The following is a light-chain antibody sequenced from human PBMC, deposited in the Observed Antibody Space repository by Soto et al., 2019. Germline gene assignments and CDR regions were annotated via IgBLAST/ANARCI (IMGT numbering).Light chain of an antibody. CDR2: GAS. V-gene: IGKV3-20*01. Sequence: EIDLTQSPGTLSLSPGERATLSCWASQSVASTYLGWYQQKPGQAPRLLIYGASSRATGIPDRFSGSGSGTDFTLTISRLEPEDFALYYCQQYAGSPTFGQGTRLEIK. CDR3: QQYAGSPT. CDR1: QSVASTY. J-gene: IGKJ5*01.